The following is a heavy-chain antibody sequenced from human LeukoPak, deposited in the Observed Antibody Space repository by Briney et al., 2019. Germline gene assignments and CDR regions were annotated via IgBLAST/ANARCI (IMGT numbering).Heavy chain of an antibody. Sequence: GGSLRLSCAASGFTVSSNYMSWVRQAPGKGLEWVSVIYSGGSIYYADSVKGRFTISRDNSKNTLYLQMNSLRAEDTAVYYCARATLVEAFDIWGQGTMVTVSS. CDR2: IYSGGSI. D-gene: IGHD1-26*01. CDR1: GFTVSSNY. CDR3: ARATLVEAFDI. V-gene: IGHV3-53*01. J-gene: IGHJ3*02.